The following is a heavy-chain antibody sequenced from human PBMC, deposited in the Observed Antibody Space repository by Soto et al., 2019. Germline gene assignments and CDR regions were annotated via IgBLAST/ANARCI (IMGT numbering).Heavy chain of an antibody. V-gene: IGHV3-30*18. Sequence: QVQLVESGGGVVQPGRSLRLSCAASGFTFSSYGMHRLRQAPGKGLEWVAVISYDGSNKYYADSVKGQFTISRDNSKNTLYLQMNILSAEYTAVYYCAKEVGSWYQSYYFDYWGQGTLVTVSS. CDR3: AKEVGSWYQSYYFDY. D-gene: IGHD6-13*01. CDR1: GFTFSSYG. CDR2: ISYDGSNK. J-gene: IGHJ4*02.